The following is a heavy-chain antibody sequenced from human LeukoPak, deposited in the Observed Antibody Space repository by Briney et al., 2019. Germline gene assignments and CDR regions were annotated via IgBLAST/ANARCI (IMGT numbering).Heavy chain of an antibody. D-gene: IGHD4-17*01. CDR3: ARLRSGDYSSFDY. J-gene: IGHJ4*02. Sequence: SETLSLTCTVSGGSISSSSYYWGWIRQPPGKGLEWIGSIYYSGSTYYNPSLKSRVTISVDTSKNQFSLKLSSVTAADTAEYYCARLRSGDYSSFDYWGQGTLVTVSS. CDR1: GGSISSSSYY. V-gene: IGHV4-39*07. CDR2: IYYSGST.